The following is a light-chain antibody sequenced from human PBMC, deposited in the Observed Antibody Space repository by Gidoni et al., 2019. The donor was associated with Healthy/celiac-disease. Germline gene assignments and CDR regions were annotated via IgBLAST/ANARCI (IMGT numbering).Light chain of an antibody. V-gene: IGKV3-20*01. CDR2: GAS. CDR3: QQYGSSPWT. J-gene: IGKJ1*01. CDR1: QSVSSSY. Sequence: IVLTQSPGTLSLSPGERATLSCRASQSVSSSYLAWYQQKPGQAPRLLIYGASSRATGIPDRCSGSGSGTDFTLTISRLEPEDFAVYYCQQYGSSPWTFXXXTKVEIK.